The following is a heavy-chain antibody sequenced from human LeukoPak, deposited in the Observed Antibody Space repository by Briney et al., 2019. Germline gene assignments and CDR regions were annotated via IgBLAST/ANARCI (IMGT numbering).Heavy chain of an antibody. CDR1: GGSISSYY. Sequence: PSETLSLTCTVSGGSISSYYWSWIRQPAGKGLEWIGRIYTSGSTNYNPSLKSRVTMSVDTSKNQFPLKLSSVTAADTAVYYCARDRPDSSGWYTIGDAFDIWGQGTMVTVSS. CDR2: IYTSGST. J-gene: IGHJ3*02. V-gene: IGHV4-4*07. D-gene: IGHD6-19*01. CDR3: ARDRPDSSGWYTIGDAFDI.